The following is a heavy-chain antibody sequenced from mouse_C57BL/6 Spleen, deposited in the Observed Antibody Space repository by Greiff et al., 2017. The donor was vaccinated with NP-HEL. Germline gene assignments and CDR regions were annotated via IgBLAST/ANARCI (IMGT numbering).Heavy chain of an antibody. V-gene: IGHV1-63*01. D-gene: IGHD1-1*01. CDR3: ARMDYGSSYEYFDY. Sequence: QVQLQQSGAELVRPGTSVKMSCKASGYTFTNYWIGWAKQRPGHGLEWIGDIYPGGGYTNYNEKFKGKATLTADKSSSTAYMQFSSLTSEDSAIYYCARMDYGSSYEYFDYWGQGTTLTVSS. J-gene: IGHJ2*01. CDR2: IYPGGGYT. CDR1: GYTFTNYW.